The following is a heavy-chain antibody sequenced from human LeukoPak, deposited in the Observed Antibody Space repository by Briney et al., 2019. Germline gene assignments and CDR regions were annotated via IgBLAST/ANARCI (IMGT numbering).Heavy chain of an antibody. J-gene: IGHJ4*02. CDR3: TRGPGYHDSSYLDY. CDR2: ISYDGANK. CDR1: GSTFSTYA. D-gene: IGHD3-22*01. Sequence: PGGSLRLSCAASGSTFSTYAMHWVRQAPGKGLEWVAVISYDGANKNHADSVKGRFTISRDNSKNTLYLQMNSLRAEDTAVYYCTRGPGYHDSSYLDYWGQGTLVTVSS. V-gene: IGHV3-30*04.